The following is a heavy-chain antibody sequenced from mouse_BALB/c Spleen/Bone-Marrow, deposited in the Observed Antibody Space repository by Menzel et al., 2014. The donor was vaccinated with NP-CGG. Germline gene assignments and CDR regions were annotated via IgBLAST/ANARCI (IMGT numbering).Heavy chain of an antibody. Sequence: VQLKQSGGGLVQPKGSLKLSCAASGSTFNTYAMHWVCQAPGKGLEWVARIRSKSNNYATYYADPVKDRFTISRDDSQSMLYLQMNNPKTEDTAMYYCVREDYGRGFAYWGQGTLVTVSA. CDR2: IRSKSNNYAT. V-gene: IGHV10-3*03. CDR1: GSTFNTYA. D-gene: IGHD1-1*01. J-gene: IGHJ3*01. CDR3: VREDYGRGFAY.